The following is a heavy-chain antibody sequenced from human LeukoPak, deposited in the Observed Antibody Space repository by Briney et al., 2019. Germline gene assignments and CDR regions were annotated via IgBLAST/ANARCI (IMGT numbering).Heavy chain of an antibody. J-gene: IGHJ4*02. V-gene: IGHV3-30*03. CDR3: ARDGRGYQASGSFYFDY. D-gene: IGHD3-10*01. Sequence: PGRSLRLSCAASGFTLNNYGMHWVRQAPGQGLEGGGNISNDGNNQYYADSVKGRFTIFRDNPKNTLYLQMSSLRAEDTAVYHCARDGRGYQASGSFYFDYWGQGTLVTVSS. CDR1: GFTLNNYG. CDR2: ISNDGNNQ.